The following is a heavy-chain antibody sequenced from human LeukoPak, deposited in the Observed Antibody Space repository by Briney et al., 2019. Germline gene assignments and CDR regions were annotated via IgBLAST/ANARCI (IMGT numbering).Heavy chain of an antibody. CDR2: IHDSGST. Sequence: SETLSLTCTASGGSISSYYWSWVRQPPGKGLEWVGYIHDSGSTTYNPSLKCRVTISVDTCKNQFSLKLSSVTAADTAVYYCARDRLAADGYNWFDPWGQGTLVTVSS. CDR1: GGSISSYY. V-gene: IGHV4-59*12. D-gene: IGHD6-13*01. J-gene: IGHJ5*02. CDR3: ARDRLAADGYNWFDP.